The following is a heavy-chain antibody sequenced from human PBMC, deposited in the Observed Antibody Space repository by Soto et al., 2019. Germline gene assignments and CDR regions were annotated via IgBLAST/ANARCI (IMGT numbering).Heavy chain of an antibody. CDR3: ARGTRWYGSGSYSPYNWFDP. D-gene: IGHD3-10*01. CDR1: GFTFSSYS. Sequence: GGSLRLSCAASGFTFSSYSMNWVRQAPGKGLEWVSYISSSSSTIYYADSVKGRFTISRDNAKNSLYLQMNSLRAEDTAVYYCARGTRWYGSGSYSPYNWFDPWGQGTLVTVSS. CDR2: ISSSSSTI. V-gene: IGHV3-48*01. J-gene: IGHJ5*02.